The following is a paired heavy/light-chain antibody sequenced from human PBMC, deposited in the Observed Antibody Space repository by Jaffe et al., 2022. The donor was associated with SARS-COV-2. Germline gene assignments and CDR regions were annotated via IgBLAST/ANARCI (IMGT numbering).Light chain of an antibody. J-gene: IGLJ1*01. CDR2: GST. CDR3: QSHDSSLISYV. CDR1: TSNIGAGYD. Sequence: QSVLTQPPSVSGAPGQRVIISCTGSTSNIGAGYDVQWYQQLPGTAPKLLIYGSTNRPSGVPDRFSGSKSGTSASLAISGLQADDEADYYCQSHDSSLISYVFGTGTKVTVL. V-gene: IGLV1-40*01.
Heavy chain of an antibody. CDR2: IYHSGGT. V-gene: IGHV4-59*01. Sequence: QVQLQESGPGVVKPSETLSLTCTVPGGSITTYYWSWIRQPPGKGLEWIGYIYHSGGTNYNPSLKSRVTISVDTSKNQFSLKLSSVTAADTAVYFCARVGSYDSSGYYFDYWGRGSLVTVSS. D-gene: IGHD3-22*01. CDR3: ARVGSYDSSGYYFDY. CDR1: GGSITTYY. J-gene: IGHJ4*02.